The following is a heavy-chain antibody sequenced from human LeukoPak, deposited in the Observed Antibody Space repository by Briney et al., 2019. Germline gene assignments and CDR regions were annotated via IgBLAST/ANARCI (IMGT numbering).Heavy chain of an antibody. CDR3: ARDRPHYDYVWGSYRYYYFDY. CDR1: GGSFSGYY. D-gene: IGHD3-16*02. Sequence: SETLSLTCAVYGGSFSGYYWSWIRQPPGKGLEWIGEINHSGSTNYNPSLKSRVTISVDTSKNQFSLKLSSATAADTAVYYCARDRPHYDYVWGSYRYYYFDYWGQGTLVTVSS. CDR2: INHSGST. J-gene: IGHJ4*02. V-gene: IGHV4-34*01.